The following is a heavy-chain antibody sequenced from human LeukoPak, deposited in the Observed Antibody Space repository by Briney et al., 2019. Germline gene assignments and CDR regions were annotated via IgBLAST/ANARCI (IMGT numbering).Heavy chain of an antibody. V-gene: IGHV4-39*01. D-gene: IGHD6-13*01. Sequence: SETLSLTCTVSGGSISSSSYYWGWIRQPPGKGLGWIGSIYYSGSTYYNPSLKSRVTISVDTSKNQFSLKLSSVTAADTAVYYCARYTRIAAAYSAGWFDPWGQGTLVTVSS. CDR1: GGSISSSSYY. CDR2: IYYSGST. J-gene: IGHJ5*02. CDR3: ARYTRIAAAYSAGWFDP.